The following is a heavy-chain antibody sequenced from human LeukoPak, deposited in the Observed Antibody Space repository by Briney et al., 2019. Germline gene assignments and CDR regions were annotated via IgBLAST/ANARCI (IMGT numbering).Heavy chain of an antibody. CDR1: GYTFTSYG. CDR3: ARAQDGHAGAFDI. J-gene: IGHJ3*02. V-gene: IGHV1-46*01. CDR2: INPSGGST. Sequence: ASVKVSCKASGYTFTSYGISWVRQAPGQGLEWMGIINPSGGSTSYAQKFQGRVTMTRDTSTSTVYMELSSLRSEDTAVYYCARAQDGHAGAFDIWGQGTMVTVSS. D-gene: IGHD5-24*01.